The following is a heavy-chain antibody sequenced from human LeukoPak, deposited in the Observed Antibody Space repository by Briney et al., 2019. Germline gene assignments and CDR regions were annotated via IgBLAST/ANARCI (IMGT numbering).Heavy chain of an antibody. J-gene: IGHJ5*02. V-gene: IGHV1-58*02. Sequence: SVTVSCKASGFTFTSSAMQWVRQARGQRLEWIGWIVVGSGNTNYAQKFQERVTITRDMSTSTAYMELSSLRSEDTAVYYCAAGGAYYYDSSGYPDWFDPWGQGTLVTVSS. CDR1: GFTFTSSA. CDR2: IVVGSGNT. CDR3: AAGGAYYYDSSGYPDWFDP. D-gene: IGHD3-22*01.